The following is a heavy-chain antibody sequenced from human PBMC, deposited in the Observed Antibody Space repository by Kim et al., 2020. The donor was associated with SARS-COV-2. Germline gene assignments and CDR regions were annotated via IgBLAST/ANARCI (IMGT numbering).Heavy chain of an antibody. CDR2: ISYDGSHK. CDR1: GFTFNTYA. D-gene: IGHD2-8*02. Sequence: GGSLRLSCTASGFTFNTYAMHWVRQAPGKGLEWVAVISYDGSHKFYADSVTGRFTISRDSSKSTLYLQMNSLRIEDTAVYHCASEIVLGYWGQGTLVTVSS. V-gene: IGHV3-30*03. CDR3: ASEIVLGY. J-gene: IGHJ4*02.